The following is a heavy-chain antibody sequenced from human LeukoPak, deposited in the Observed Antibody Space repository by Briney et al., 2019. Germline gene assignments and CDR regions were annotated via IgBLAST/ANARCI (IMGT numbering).Heavy chain of an antibody. Sequence: GGSLRLSCAASGFTFSSYAMSWVRQAPGKGLEWVSAISGSGGSTYYADSVKGRFTISRDNAKDSLFLQMNSLRPEDTALYYCARGNSRNGYNFWGQGTLVTVSS. CDR1: GFTFSSYA. V-gene: IGHV3-23*01. D-gene: IGHD5-24*01. CDR3: ARGNSRNGYNF. J-gene: IGHJ4*02. CDR2: ISGSGGST.